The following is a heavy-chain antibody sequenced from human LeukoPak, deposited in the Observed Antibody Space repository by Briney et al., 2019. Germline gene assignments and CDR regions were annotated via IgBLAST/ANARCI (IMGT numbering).Heavy chain of an antibody. Sequence: GRSLRLSCAASGFTFSTYGIHLVRQAPGKGLEWVALRSYDGSNKYYADSVKGRFTISRDNSKNTLYLQMNSLRAEDTAVYYCAKAHTGWSNYYYYGMDVWGQGTTVTVSS. D-gene: IGHD2-15*01. CDR1: GFTFSTYG. CDR3: AKAHTGWSNYYYYGMDV. J-gene: IGHJ6*02. CDR2: RSYDGSNK. V-gene: IGHV3-30*18.